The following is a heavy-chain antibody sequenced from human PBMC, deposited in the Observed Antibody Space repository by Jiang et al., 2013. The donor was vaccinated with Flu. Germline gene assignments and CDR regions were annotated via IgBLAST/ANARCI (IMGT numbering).Heavy chain of an antibody. D-gene: IGHD5-24*01. CDR2: IIPIFGTA. V-gene: IGHV1-69*01. CDR3: ASSWRDGYRGVHY. CDR1: GGTSAAML. J-gene: IGHJ4*02. Sequence: SGAEVKKPGSSVKVSCKASGGTSAAMLSAWVRQAPGQGLEWMGGIIPIFGTANYAQKFQGRVTITADESTSTAYMELSSLRSEDTAVYYCASSWRDGYRGVHYWGQGTLVTVSS.